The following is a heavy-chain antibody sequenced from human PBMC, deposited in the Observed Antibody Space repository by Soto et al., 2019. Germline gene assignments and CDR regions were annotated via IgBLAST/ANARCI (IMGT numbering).Heavy chain of an antibody. CDR2: ISGSTSYT. CDR3: ARDGAFCSGTGCRDYYHYMDF. CDR1: GFSFSDYT. Sequence: EVQLVESGGGLVKPGGSLRLSCAASGFSFSDYTMNWVRQAPGKGLEWVSSISGSTSYTYYADSLKGRFTVSRDNAEKSLYLQMHTVRAEDTAVYYCARDGAFCSGTGCRDYYHYMDFWGKGTTVTVSS. J-gene: IGHJ6*03. V-gene: IGHV3-21*01. D-gene: IGHD2-2*01.